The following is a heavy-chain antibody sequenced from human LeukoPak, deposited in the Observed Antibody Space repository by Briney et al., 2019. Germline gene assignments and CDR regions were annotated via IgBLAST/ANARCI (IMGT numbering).Heavy chain of an antibody. V-gene: IGHV5-51*01. CDR2: IYPGDSDT. Sequence: KPGESLRISCKGSGYTFSSYWIGWVRQMPGKGLEWMGIIYPGDSDTRYSPSLQGQVTISVDTSIGTAYLQWSSLKASDTAIYYCVRQNDFRLDYWGQGTLVTVSS. CDR3: VRQNDFRLDY. J-gene: IGHJ4*02. CDR1: GYTFSSYW. D-gene: IGHD3-3*01.